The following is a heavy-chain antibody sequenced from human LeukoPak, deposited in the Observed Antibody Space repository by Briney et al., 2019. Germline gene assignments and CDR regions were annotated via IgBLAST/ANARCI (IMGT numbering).Heavy chain of an antibody. CDR1: GFTFSSYE. Sequence: GGSLRLSCAASGFTFSSYEMNWVRQAPGKGLEWVPYISSSGSTIYYADSVKGRFTISRDNAKNSLYLQMNSLRAEDTAVYYCARDRGDIVVGTTNWFDPWGQGTLVTVSS. D-gene: IGHD2-2*01. J-gene: IGHJ5*02. CDR2: ISSSGSTI. CDR3: ARDRGDIVVGTTNWFDP. V-gene: IGHV3-48*03.